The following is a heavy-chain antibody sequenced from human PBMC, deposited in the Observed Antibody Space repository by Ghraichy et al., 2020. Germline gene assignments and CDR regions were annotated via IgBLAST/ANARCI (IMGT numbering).Heavy chain of an antibody. Sequence: GGSLTLSCAASGFTFSSYGMHWVRQAPGKGLEWVAVISYDGSNKYYADSVKGRFTISRDNSKNTLYLQMNSLRAEDTAVYYCAKDRWVATIGYGMDVWGQGTTVTVSS. D-gene: IGHD5-24*01. CDR1: GFTFSSYG. V-gene: IGHV3-30*18. CDR2: ISYDGSNK. J-gene: IGHJ6*02. CDR3: AKDRWVATIGYGMDV.